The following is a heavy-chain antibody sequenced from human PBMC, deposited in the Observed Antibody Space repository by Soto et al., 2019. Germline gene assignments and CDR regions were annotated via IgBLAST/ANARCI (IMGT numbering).Heavy chain of an antibody. CDR1: GFIFGDYA. Sequence: DVQLLESGGGLVQPGGSLRLYCAASGFIFGDYAMSWVRQAPGKGLEWVSSIGGVGGDTYYAASVKGRFTISRDNSKNTLYLQMNSLRAEDTAVYYCSRDAVPYNGKWDWFDPWGQGNLVTVSS. CDR2: IGGVGGDT. V-gene: IGHV3-23*01. D-gene: IGHD1-26*01. J-gene: IGHJ5*02. CDR3: SRDAVPYNGKWDWFDP.